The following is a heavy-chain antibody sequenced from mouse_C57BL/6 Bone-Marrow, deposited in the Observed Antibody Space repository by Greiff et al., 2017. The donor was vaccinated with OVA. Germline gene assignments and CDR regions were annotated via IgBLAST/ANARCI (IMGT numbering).Heavy chain of an antibody. J-gene: IGHJ2*01. Sequence: VMLVESGAELVKPGASVKISCKASGYAFSSYWMNWVKQRPGKGLEWIGQIYPGDGDTNYNGKFKGKATLTADKSSSTAYMQLSSLTSEDSAVYFCARERDYGTLFDYWGQGTTLTVSS. CDR1: GYAFSSYW. D-gene: IGHD2-1*01. V-gene: IGHV1-80*01. CDR2: IYPGDGDT. CDR3: ARERDYGTLFDY.